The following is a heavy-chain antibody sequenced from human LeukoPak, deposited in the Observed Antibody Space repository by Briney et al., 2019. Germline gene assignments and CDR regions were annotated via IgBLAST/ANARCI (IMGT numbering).Heavy chain of an antibody. V-gene: IGHV3-30*19. Sequence: GGSLRLSCAASGFTFSSYGMHWVRQAPGKGLEWVAVISYDGSNKYYADSVKGRFTISRDNSKNTLYLQMNSLRAEDTAVYYCARDSSGYGTLYYFDYWGQGTLVTVSS. CDR2: ISYDGSNK. D-gene: IGHD5-12*01. J-gene: IGHJ4*02. CDR3: ARDSSGYGTLYYFDY. CDR1: GFTFSSYG.